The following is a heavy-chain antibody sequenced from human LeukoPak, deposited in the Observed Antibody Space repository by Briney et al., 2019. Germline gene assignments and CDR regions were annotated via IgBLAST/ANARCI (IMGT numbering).Heavy chain of an antibody. Sequence: GGSLRLSCAASGFTFRKYWMTWVRQGPGKGLEWVANIKEDGSETSYVDSVKGRFTVSRDDAKSSLYLRMSSLRDDDTAVYYCARGDYYGSIFFYYLDVWGKGTTVTV. CDR1: GFTFRKYW. V-gene: IGHV3-7*01. D-gene: IGHD3-10*01. CDR2: IKEDGSET. CDR3: ARGDYYGSIFFYYLDV. J-gene: IGHJ6*03.